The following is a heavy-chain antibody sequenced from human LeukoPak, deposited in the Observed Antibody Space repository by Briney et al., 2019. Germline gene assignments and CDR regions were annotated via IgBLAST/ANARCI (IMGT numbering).Heavy chain of an antibody. V-gene: IGHV1-18*01. CDR1: GYTFTSNG. Sequence: ASVKVSCKASGYTFTSNGISWVRQAPGQGLEWMGWISAYNGNTNYAQKLQGRVTMTTDTSTSTAYMELRSLRSDDTAVYYCARAPRYYYDSSGYDDYWGQGTLVTVSS. CDR3: ARAPRYYYDSSGYDDY. J-gene: IGHJ4*02. CDR2: ISAYNGNT. D-gene: IGHD3-22*01.